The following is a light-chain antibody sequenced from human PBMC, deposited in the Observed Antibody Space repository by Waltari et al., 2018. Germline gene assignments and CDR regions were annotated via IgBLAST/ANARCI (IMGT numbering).Light chain of an antibody. J-gene: IGLJ2*01. CDR1: RSDVGGYNR. V-gene: IGLV2-18*02. CDR2: GVS. Sequence: QSALTQPPSVSGSPGQSVTISCTGTRSDVGGYNRVSWYQQPPGTAPKLIICGVSDRPSVVPNRFSASKCDNTASLTISGLQAEDEADYYCSSYTSSSTIVFGGGTKLTVL. CDR3: SSYTSSSTIV.